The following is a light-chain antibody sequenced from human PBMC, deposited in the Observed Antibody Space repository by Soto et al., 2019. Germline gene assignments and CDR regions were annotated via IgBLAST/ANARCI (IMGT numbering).Light chain of an antibody. CDR2: SAS. CDR1: QGIGRY. Sequence: IQLTQSPSSLSASVGDRVTITCRASQGIGRYLTWYQQKPGKAPKLLIYSASTLQSGVPSGFTGSGSVTDVTLTSSSLQPEDFATYYCQHLNSYPITFGQGKRLEIK. J-gene: IGKJ5*01. V-gene: IGKV1-9*01. CDR3: QHLNSYPIT.